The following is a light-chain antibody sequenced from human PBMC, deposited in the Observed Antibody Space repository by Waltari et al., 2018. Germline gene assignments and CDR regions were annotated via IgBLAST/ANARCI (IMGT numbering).Light chain of an antibody. CDR1: QNIYNY. CDR3: QQYNSYPWT. V-gene: IGKV1-39*01. CDR2: SAS. J-gene: IGKJ1*01. Sequence: DIQMTQSPSSLSASVGDRVTITCRPSQNIYNYLNWYQQRPGKAPNLLIFSASNLQSGVPSRFSGSGSGTDFTLTISSLQPDDFATYYCQQYNSYPWTFGQGTKVEIK.